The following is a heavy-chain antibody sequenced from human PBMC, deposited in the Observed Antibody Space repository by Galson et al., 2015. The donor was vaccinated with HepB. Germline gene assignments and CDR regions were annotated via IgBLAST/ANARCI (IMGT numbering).Heavy chain of an antibody. Sequence: SLRLSCAASGFTFSSYGMHWVRQAPGKGLEWVAVISYDGSNKYYADSVKGRFTISRDNSKNTLYLQMNSLRAEDTAVYYCAKVVLRFLGWLPADYWGQGTLVTVSS. D-gene: IGHD3-3*01. J-gene: IGHJ4*02. V-gene: IGHV3-30*18. CDR3: AKVVLRFLGWLPADY. CDR1: GFTFSSYG. CDR2: ISYDGSNK.